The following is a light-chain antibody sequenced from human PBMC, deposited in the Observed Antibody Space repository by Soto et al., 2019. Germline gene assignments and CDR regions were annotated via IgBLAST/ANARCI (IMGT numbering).Light chain of an antibody. CDR3: NSYTSSSTPLYV. V-gene: IGLV2-14*01. CDR2: EVI. CDR1: SRYVGGYNY. Sequence: QSVLTQPASVSGSPGKSITIPCSGPSRYVGGYNYVSWYQQHPGRAPKLIMYEVINRPSGVSNRFSDSKACNTASLTISGLQAEDEADYYCNSYTSSSTPLYVFGTGTQLTVL. J-gene: IGLJ1*01.